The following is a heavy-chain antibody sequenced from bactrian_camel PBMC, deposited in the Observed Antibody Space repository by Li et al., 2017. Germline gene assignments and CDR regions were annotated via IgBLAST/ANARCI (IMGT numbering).Heavy chain of an antibody. D-gene: IGHD4*01. Sequence: DVQLVESGGGSVQAGGSLRLSCAASGSTGSTDYMAWFRQAPGKAREGVASIGPDARTEYAPSIEGRFTISKDNARNTVYLQMNGLKPEDTAMYYCAASRLGSTINWRQERRYGYWGQGTQVTVS. V-gene: IGHV3S10*01. J-gene: IGHJ4*01. CDR2: IGPDART. CDR3: AASRLGSTINWRQERRYGY. CDR1: GSTGSTDY.